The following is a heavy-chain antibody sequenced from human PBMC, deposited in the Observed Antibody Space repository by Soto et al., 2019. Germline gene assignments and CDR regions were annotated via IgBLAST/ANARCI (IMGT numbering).Heavy chain of an antibody. J-gene: IGHJ4*02. CDR3: ASMTTVTTVIDY. CDR2: ISGSGGST. D-gene: IGHD4-17*01. V-gene: IGHV3-23*01. Sequence: GSLRLSCAASGFTFSSYAMSWVRQAPGKGLEWVSAISGSGGSTYYADSVKGRFTISRDNSKNTLYLQMNSLRAEDTAVYYCASMTTVTTVIDYWGQGTLVTVSS. CDR1: GFTFSSYA.